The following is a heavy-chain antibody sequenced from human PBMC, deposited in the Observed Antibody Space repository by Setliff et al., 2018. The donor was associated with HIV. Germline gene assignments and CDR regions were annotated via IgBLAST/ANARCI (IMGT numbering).Heavy chain of an antibody. Sequence: GASVKVSCKASGYTFAGYGIHWVRQAPGQGLEWVGWINIYTGDRTYAGNFQYRVTMTADTSTSTVYMELRHLRSDDTAVYYCARDSSASRTPPLHWGQGTLVTVSS. V-gene: IGHV1-18*01. D-gene: IGHD2-15*01. CDR1: GYTFAGYG. J-gene: IGHJ4*02. CDR2: INIYTGDR. CDR3: ARDSSASRTPPLH.